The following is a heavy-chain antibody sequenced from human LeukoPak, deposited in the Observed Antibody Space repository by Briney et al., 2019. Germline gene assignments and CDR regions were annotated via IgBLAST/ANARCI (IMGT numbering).Heavy chain of an antibody. CDR1: GFTFSSYG. Sequence: GGSLRLSCAASGFTFSSYGMHWVRQAPGKGLEWVAFIRYDGSNKYYADSVKGRFTISRDNSKNTLYLQMNSLRAEDTAVYYCAKVLRYSSSAADAFDIWGQGTMVTVSS. J-gene: IGHJ3*02. D-gene: IGHD6-6*01. V-gene: IGHV3-30*02. CDR3: AKVLRYSSSAADAFDI. CDR2: IRYDGSNK.